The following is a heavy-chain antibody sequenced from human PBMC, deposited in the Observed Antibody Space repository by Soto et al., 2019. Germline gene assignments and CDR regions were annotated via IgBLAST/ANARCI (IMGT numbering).Heavy chain of an antibody. V-gene: IGHV4-61*01. Sequence: QVQLQESGPGLVRPSETLSLPCTVSGGSVSSVHYYWSWSRQPPGKGLEWIGYISYTGSTNYNPSLKSRVTISVDTSKNQFSLKMNSVTAADTAVYYCARSGAGSGWLGGQGTLVTVSS. CDR1: GGSVSSVHYY. D-gene: IGHD6-19*01. J-gene: IGHJ4*02. CDR2: ISYTGST. CDR3: ARSGAGSGWL.